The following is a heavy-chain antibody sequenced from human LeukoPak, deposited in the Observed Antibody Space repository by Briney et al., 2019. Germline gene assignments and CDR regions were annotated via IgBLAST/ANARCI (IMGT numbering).Heavy chain of an antibody. CDR2: INSDGGST. V-gene: IGHV3-74*01. Sequence: GGSLRLSCAASGFTFSSYWMHWVRQAPGKGLVWVSRINSDGGSTSYADSVKGRFTISRDNAKNTLYLQMDSLRAEDTAVYYCTRDTSPYYDFWSGDLGMDVWGQGATVTVSS. CDR1: GFTFSSYW. J-gene: IGHJ6*02. CDR3: TRDTSPYYDFWSGDLGMDV. D-gene: IGHD3-3*01.